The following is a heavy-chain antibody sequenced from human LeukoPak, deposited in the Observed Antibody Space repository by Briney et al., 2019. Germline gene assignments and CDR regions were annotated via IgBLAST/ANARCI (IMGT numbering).Heavy chain of an antibody. CDR3: ARGGMGRFDY. D-gene: IGHD2-15*01. Sequence: GGSLRLSCAASGFTFSSYSMNWVRQAPGKGLEWVSYISSSSSTIYYADSVKGRFTTSRDNAENSLYLQMNSLRAEDTAVYYCARGGMGRFDYWGQGTLVTVSS. V-gene: IGHV3-48*04. CDR1: GFTFSSYS. J-gene: IGHJ4*02. CDR2: ISSSSSTI.